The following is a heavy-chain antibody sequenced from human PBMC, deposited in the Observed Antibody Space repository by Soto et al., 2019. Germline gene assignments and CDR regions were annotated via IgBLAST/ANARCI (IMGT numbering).Heavy chain of an antibody. D-gene: IGHD6-13*01. Sequence: QVQLQQWGAGLLKPSETLSLTCAVYGGSFSGYYWSWIRQPPGKGLEWIGEINHSGSTNYNPSLKSRVTISXXTXKXXCALRLSSVTAADTAVYYCARGLAIAGSSWYGFDPWGQGTLVTVSS. V-gene: IGHV4-34*01. CDR3: ARGLAIAGSSWYGFDP. CDR2: INHSGST. CDR1: GGSFSGYY. J-gene: IGHJ5*02.